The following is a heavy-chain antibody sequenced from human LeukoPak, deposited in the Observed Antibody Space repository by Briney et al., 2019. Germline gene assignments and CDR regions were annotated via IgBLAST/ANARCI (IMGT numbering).Heavy chain of an antibody. Sequence: GGSLRLSCAASGFTFSSYGMHWVRQAPGKGLEWVAFIRYDGSNKYYADSVKGRFTISRDNSKNTLYLQMNSLRAEDTALYYCAKDFTGYSSSWYGSSMDVWGKGTTVTISS. V-gene: IGHV3-30*02. CDR1: GFTFSSYG. D-gene: IGHD6-13*01. CDR2: IRYDGSNK. CDR3: AKDFTGYSSSWYGSSMDV. J-gene: IGHJ6*03.